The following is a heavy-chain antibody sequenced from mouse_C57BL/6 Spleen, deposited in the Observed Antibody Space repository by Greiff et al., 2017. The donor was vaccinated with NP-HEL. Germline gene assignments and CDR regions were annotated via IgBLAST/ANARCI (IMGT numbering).Heavy chain of an antibody. CDR2: NYPGGGYT. CDR1: GYTFTNYW. D-gene: IGHD3-3*01. CDR3: ARRGWDRVLYYFDY. Sequence: QVQLKESGAELVRPGTSVKMSCKASGYTFTNYWIGWAKQRPGHGLEWIGDNYPGGGYTNYNQKFKGKSTLTVDKSSSTAYMQLSSLTSEDSAFYYCARRGWDRVLYYFDYWGQGTTLTVSS. J-gene: IGHJ2*01. V-gene: IGHV1-63*01.